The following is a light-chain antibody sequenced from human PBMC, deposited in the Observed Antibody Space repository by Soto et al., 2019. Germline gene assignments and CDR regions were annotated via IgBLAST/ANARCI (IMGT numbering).Light chain of an antibody. CDR1: SSNIGSNT. V-gene: IGLV1-44*01. CDR2: SNN. CDR3: AAWDDSLNGYV. J-gene: IGLJ1*01. Sequence: QSVLTQPPSASGTPGQRVTISCSGSSSNIGSNTVNWYQQLPGTAPKLLIYSNNQRPSGVPGRFSGSKSGTSASLAISGLQSEDEADYYCAAWDDSLNGYVFGTETKVTVL.